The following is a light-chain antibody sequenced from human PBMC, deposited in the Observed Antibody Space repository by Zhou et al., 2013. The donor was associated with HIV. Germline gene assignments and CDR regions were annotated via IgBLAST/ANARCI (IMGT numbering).Light chain of an antibody. J-gene: IGKJ1*01. CDR3: LQHNTYPVT. CDR1: QGIRND. Sequence: DIQMTQSPSSLSASVGDRVSITCRASQGIRNDLDWYQQKSGKAPKRLIFGASSLQSGVPSRFSGSGSGTEFTLTISSLQPEDFATYYCLQHNTYPVTFGQGTKVEIK. V-gene: IGKV1-17*01. CDR2: GAS.